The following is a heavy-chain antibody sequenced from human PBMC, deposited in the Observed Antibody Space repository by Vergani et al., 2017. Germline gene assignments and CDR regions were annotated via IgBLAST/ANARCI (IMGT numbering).Heavy chain of an antibody. J-gene: IGHJ4*02. CDR3: ARQSSSGREYDSHFDY. CDR1: GGSISPYY. CDR2: IYTSEST. Sequence: QVQLEESGPGLVKPSETLSLTCIVSGGSISPYYWSWIRQPAGKGLEWIGRIYTSESTNYNPSLKSRVTISVDTSKNQFSLRLRSVTAADTAMYYCARQSSSGREYDSHFDYWGQGTLITVSS. D-gene: IGHD3-16*01. V-gene: IGHV4-4*07.